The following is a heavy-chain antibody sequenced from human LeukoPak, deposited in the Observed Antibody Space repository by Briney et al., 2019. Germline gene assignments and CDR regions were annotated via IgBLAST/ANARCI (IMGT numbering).Heavy chain of an antibody. D-gene: IGHD6-13*01. V-gene: IGHV5-51*01. CDR1: GYTFTSYW. CDR2: IYPGDSDT. CDR3: ARRSAAAGTPHFDY. Sequence: ASVKVSCKASGYTFTSYWIGWVRQMPGKGLEWMGIIYPGDSDTRYSPSFQGQVTISADKSISTAYLQWSSLKASDTAMYYCARRSAAAGTPHFDYWGQGTLVTVSS. J-gene: IGHJ4*02.